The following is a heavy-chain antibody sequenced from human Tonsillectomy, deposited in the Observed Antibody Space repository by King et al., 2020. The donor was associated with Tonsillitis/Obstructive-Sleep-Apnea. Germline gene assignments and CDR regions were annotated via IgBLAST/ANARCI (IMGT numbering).Heavy chain of an antibody. CDR2: IFSNDEK. Sequence: VTLKESGPVLVKPTETLTLTCTVSGFSLSNARMSVSWIRQPPGKALEWLAHIFSNDEKIYRISLKSRLTNSKDTSNSQGVLTMTNMDPVDTATYYCARISCSSTSCYDFDYWGQGTLVTVSS. CDR1: GFSLSNARMS. CDR3: ARISCSSTSCYDFDY. D-gene: IGHD2-2*01. V-gene: IGHV2-26*01. J-gene: IGHJ4*02.